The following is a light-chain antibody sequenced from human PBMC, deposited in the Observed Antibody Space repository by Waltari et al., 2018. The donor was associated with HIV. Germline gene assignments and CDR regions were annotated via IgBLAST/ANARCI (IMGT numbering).Light chain of an antibody. Sequence: QSVLPQPPSTSGTPGQGVTISCSGSSSNIGRNYVYWSRHLPGTTPKLLIYRSDQRPSGVPDRFSASKSGTSASLAISGLQSEDEAVYYCAAWDHGLTGPNWVFGGGTRLTVL. CDR1: SSNIGRNY. J-gene: IGLJ3*02. V-gene: IGLV1-47*01. CDR2: RSD. CDR3: AAWDHGLTGPNWV.